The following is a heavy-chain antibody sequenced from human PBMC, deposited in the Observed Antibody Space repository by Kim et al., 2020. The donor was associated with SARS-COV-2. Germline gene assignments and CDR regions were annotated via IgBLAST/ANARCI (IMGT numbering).Heavy chain of an antibody. D-gene: IGHD6-19*01. CDR3: AKDGLVGIYSHLDY. J-gene: IGHJ4*02. Sequence: ADSVKGRFTISRDNSKTTLYLQMNSLRAEDTAVYYCAKDGLVGIYSHLDYWGQGTLVTVSS. V-gene: IGHV3-23*01.